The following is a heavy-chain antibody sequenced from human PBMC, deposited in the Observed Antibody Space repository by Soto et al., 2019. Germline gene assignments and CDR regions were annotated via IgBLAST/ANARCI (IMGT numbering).Heavy chain of an antibody. D-gene: IGHD3-22*01. J-gene: IGHJ5*01. V-gene: IGHV6-1*01. CDR3: SRRVDYYDGSGHNGFES. CDR1: CGDISSITAA. Sequence: SQTCTHTGTISCGDISSITAAGAWIRQSPSRGLEWLGRTYYRSKWSNDYAISVKGRITINRDTSKNQFSLQLNSVTPEDTAIYYCSRRVDYYDGSGHNGFESWVQGTLVIVSS. CDR2: TYYRSKWSN.